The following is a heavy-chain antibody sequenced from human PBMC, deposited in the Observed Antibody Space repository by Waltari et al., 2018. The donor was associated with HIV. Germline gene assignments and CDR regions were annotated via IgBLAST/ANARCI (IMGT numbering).Heavy chain of an antibody. D-gene: IGHD4-17*01. J-gene: IGHJ6*02. CDR2: IYYSGST. CDR3: ARGDGDYVPPNYYYYYGMDV. V-gene: IGHV4-59*01. CDR1: GGSISSYY. Sequence: QVQLQESGPGLVKPSETLSLTCTVSGGSISSYYWSWIRPPPGKGLEWIGYIYYSGSTNDNPSRKSRVTISVDTSKKQFSLKLSSVTAADTAVYYCARGDGDYVPPNYYYYYGMDVWGQGTTVTVSS.